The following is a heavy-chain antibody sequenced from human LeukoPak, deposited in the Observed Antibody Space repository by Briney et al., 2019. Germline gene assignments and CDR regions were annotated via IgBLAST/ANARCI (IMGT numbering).Heavy chain of an antibody. CDR1: GYTFTGYY. D-gene: IGHD2-8*01. J-gene: IGHJ4*02. Sequence: GASVRVSCKASGYTFTGYYMHWVRQAPGQGLEWMGWINPNSGGTNYAQKFQGRVTMTRDTSISTAYMELSSLRAEDTAVYYCAKDWQWATDYWGQGTLVTVSS. CDR2: INPNSGGT. V-gene: IGHV1-2*02. CDR3: AKDWQWATDY.